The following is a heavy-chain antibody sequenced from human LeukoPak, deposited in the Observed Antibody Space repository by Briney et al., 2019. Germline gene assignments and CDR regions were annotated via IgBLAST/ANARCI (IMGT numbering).Heavy chain of an antibody. CDR2: ISSSSSYI. J-gene: IGHJ4*02. Sequence: GGSLRLSCAASGFTFSSYSMNWVRQAPGKGLEWVSSISSSSSYIYYADSVKGRFTISRDNAKNSLYLQMNSLGAEDTAVYYCVRGNDILTGQFDYWGQGTLVTVSS. V-gene: IGHV3-21*01. D-gene: IGHD3-9*01. CDR3: VRGNDILTGQFDY. CDR1: GFTFSSYS.